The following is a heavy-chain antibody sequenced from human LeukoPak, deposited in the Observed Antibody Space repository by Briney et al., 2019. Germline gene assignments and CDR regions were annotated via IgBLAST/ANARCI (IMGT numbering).Heavy chain of an antibody. CDR2: IYHSGST. J-gene: IGHJ6*02. V-gene: IGHV4-30-2*01. Sequence: TLSLTCAVSGGSISSGGYSWSWIRQPPGKGLEWIGYIYHSGSTYYNPSLKSRVTISVDRSKNQFSLQLRSVTAADTAVYYCAREDPQTTVPEGMDVWGQGTTVTVSS. CDR3: AREDPQTTVPEGMDV. D-gene: IGHD4-17*01. CDR1: GGSISSGGYS.